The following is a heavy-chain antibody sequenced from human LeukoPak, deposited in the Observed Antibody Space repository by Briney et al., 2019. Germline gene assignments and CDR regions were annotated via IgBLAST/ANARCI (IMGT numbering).Heavy chain of an antibody. CDR2: INHSGST. CDR1: GGSFSGYY. V-gene: IGHV4-34*01. J-gene: IGHJ4*02. CDR3: ARHVGYCSSTSCYTIDY. Sequence: SETLSLTCTVYGGSFSGYYWSWIRQPPGKGLEWIGEINHSGSTNYNPSLKSRVTISVDTSKNQFSLKLSSVTAADTAVYYCARHVGYCSSTSCYTIDYWGQGTLVTVSS. D-gene: IGHD2-2*02.